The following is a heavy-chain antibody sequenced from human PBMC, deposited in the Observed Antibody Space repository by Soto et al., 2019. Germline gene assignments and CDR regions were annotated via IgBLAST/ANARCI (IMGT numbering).Heavy chain of an antibody. CDR1: GFTFSSYA. D-gene: IGHD4-17*01. CDR2: ISSNGGST. J-gene: IGHJ4*02. CDR3: VKDLIVAYGDYGLELDY. Sequence: GGSLRLSCSASGFTFSSYAMHWVRQAPGKGLEYVSAISSNGGSTYYADSVKGRFTISRDNSKNTLYLQMSSLRAEDTAVYYCVKDLIVAYGDYGLELDYWGQGTLVTVSS. V-gene: IGHV3-64D*06.